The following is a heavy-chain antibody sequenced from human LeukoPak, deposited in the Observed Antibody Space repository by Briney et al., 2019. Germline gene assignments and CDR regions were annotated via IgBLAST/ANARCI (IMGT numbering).Heavy chain of an antibody. Sequence: GGSLRLSCAASGFTFSSYGMHWVRQAPGKGLEWVAFIRYDGSNKYYADSVKGRFTISRDNSKNTLYLQMNSLRAEDTAVYYCAKKDIVATIEFDYWGQGTLVTVSS. CDR2: IRYDGSNK. CDR3: AKKDIVATIEFDY. D-gene: IGHD5-12*01. J-gene: IGHJ4*02. V-gene: IGHV3-30*02. CDR1: GFTFSSYG.